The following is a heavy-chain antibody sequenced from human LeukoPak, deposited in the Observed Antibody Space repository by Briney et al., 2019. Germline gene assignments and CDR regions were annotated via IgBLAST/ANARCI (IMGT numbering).Heavy chain of an antibody. Sequence: PGGSLRLSCAASGFTFSNYAMSWVRQAPGKGLEWVSAVSGSGAIAYYTDSVKGRFTISRDNSKNTLYLQMSSLTAKDTAVYYCAKDRSIGTYYTFDSWGQGTLVTVSS. CDR3: AKDRSIGTYYTFDS. D-gene: IGHD1-26*01. CDR1: GFTFSNYA. J-gene: IGHJ4*02. CDR2: VSGSGAIA. V-gene: IGHV3-23*01.